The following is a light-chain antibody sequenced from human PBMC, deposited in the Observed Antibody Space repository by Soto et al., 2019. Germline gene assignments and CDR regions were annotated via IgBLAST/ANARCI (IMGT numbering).Light chain of an antibody. V-gene: IGKV1-39*01. J-gene: IGKJ5*01. CDR2: AAS. CDR3: QQSYSTPIT. CDR1: QSISSY. Sequence: DIQMTQYPSSLSASVGDRVTITCRASQSISSYLNWYQQKPGKAPKLLIYAASSLQSGVPSRFSGSGSGTDFTLTISSLQPEDFATYYYQQSYSTPITFGQGTRLEI.